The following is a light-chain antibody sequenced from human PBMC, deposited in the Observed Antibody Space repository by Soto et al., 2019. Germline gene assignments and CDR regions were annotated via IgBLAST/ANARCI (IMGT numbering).Light chain of an antibody. CDR1: TGAVTSSHF. Sequence: QAVVTQEPSLTVSPGGTVTLTCASSTGAVTSSHFPYWIQQKPGQAPKTLICNTNSKHSWTPARFSGSLLGGKAALTLSGAQPEDEAEYYCLLAYSGARVFGGGTKLTVL. CDR3: LLAYSGARV. V-gene: IGLV7-46*01. CDR2: NTN. J-gene: IGLJ2*01.